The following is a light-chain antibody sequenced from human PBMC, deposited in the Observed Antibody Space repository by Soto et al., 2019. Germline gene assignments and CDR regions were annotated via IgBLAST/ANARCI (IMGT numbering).Light chain of an antibody. CDR1: QSLGIW. V-gene: IGKV1-5*01. J-gene: IGKJ1*01. CDR2: DAS. Sequence: DIQMTQSPSXLSASVGDRVTITCRASQSLGIWLAWHQQKPGKAPKLLIYDASTLKSGVPSRFSRSGSGTKFTLTISSLQPDDFAPYYSQEYNSYSGTFGQGTKVDIK. CDR3: QEYNSYSGT.